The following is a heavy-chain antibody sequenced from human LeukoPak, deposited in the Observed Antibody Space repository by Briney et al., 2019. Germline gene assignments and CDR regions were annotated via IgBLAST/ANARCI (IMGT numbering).Heavy chain of an antibody. CDR3: ARVMGWFGGGDY. CDR1: GGSFSGYY. V-gene: IGHV4-34*01. Sequence: SETLSLTCAVYGGSFSGYYWSWIRQPPGKGLEWIGEINHSGSTNYNPSLKSRVTISVDTSKNQFSLKLSSVTAADTAVYYCARVMGWFGGGDYWGQGTLVTVSS. CDR2: INHSGST. D-gene: IGHD3-10*01. J-gene: IGHJ4*02.